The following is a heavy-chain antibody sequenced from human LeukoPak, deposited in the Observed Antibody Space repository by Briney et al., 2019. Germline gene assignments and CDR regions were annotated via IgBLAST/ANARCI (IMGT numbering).Heavy chain of an antibody. CDR1: GGSFSGYY. V-gene: IGHV4-34*01. CDR2: INHSGST. D-gene: IGHD5-18*01. Sequence: PSETLSLTCAVYGGSFSGYYWSWIRQPPGKGLEWIGEINHSGSTNYNPSLKSRVTISVDTSKNQFSLKLSSVTAADTAVYYCARNSYGFSSAFDIWGQGTMVTVSS. CDR3: ARNSYGFSSAFDI. J-gene: IGHJ3*02.